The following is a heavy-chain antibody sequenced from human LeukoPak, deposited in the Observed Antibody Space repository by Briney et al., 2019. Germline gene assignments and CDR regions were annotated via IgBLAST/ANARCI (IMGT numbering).Heavy chain of an antibody. Sequence: PSETLSLTCTVSGGSISSSSYYWGWIRQPPGKGLEWIGSIYYSGSTYYNPSLKSRVTISVDTSKNQFSLKLSSVTAADTAVYYCARVGDGPISSPKLDYWGQGTLVTVSS. V-gene: IGHV4-39*07. CDR1: GGSISSSSYY. J-gene: IGHJ4*02. D-gene: IGHD6-13*01. CDR3: ARVGDGPISSPKLDY. CDR2: IYYSGST.